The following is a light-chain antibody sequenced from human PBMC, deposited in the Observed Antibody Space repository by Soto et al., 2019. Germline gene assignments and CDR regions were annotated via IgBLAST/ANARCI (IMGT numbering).Light chain of an antibody. CDR3: SSYTRSATYV. CDR1: SSDVGGYNY. J-gene: IGLJ1*01. CDR2: DVN. V-gene: IGLV2-14*03. Sequence: QCALTQPASVSGSPGQSITLSCPGTSSDVGGYNYVSWYQQHPGKAPKLMIYDVNNRLSGVSSRFSGSKSGNTASLTISGLQAEDEADYYCSSYTRSATYVFATGTKVTVL.